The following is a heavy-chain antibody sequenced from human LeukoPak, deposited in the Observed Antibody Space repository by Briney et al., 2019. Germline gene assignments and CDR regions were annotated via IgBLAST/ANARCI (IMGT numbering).Heavy chain of an antibody. CDR3: ARDEGNWFDP. Sequence: PSETLSLTCTVSGASITDYYWSWIRQPVGGGLEWIGHIWTSERTNYNPSLKSRVTMSVDTSKNQLSLKLSSVTAADTAVHYCARDEGNWFDPWGQGTLVTVSS. CDR1: GASITDYY. CDR2: IWTSERT. V-gene: IGHV4-4*07. J-gene: IGHJ5*02.